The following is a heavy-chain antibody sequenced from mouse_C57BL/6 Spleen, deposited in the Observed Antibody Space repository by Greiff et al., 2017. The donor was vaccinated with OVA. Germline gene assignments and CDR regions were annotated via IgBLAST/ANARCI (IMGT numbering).Heavy chain of an antibody. Sequence: QVHVKQPGAELVRPGSSVKLSCKASGYTFTSYWMHWVKQRPIQGLEWIGNIDPSDSETHYNQKFKDKATLTVDKSSSTAYMQLSSLTSEDSAVYYCARRAEGYDYDGYAMDYWGQGTSVTVSS. CDR1: GYTFTSYW. CDR2: IDPSDSET. V-gene: IGHV1-52*01. CDR3: ARRAEGYDYDGYAMDY. D-gene: IGHD2-4*01. J-gene: IGHJ4*01.